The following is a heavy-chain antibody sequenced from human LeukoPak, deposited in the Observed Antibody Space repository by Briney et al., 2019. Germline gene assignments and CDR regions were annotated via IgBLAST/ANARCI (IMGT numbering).Heavy chain of an antibody. CDR1: GYTFSSHG. V-gene: IGHV1-18*01. Sequence: ASVKVSCKASGYTFSSHGNIWVRQAPGQGLEWMGWISAYNGDTNYAQKFQGRVTMTTDTSTSTAYMEVRNLRSDDTAVYYCARGRGQVATNYWGQGTLVTVSS. D-gene: IGHD5-12*01. CDR3: ARGRGQVATNY. J-gene: IGHJ4*02. CDR2: ISAYNGDT.